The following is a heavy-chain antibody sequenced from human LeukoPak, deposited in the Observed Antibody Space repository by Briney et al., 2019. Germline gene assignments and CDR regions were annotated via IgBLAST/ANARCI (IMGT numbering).Heavy chain of an antibody. V-gene: IGHV3-30-3*01. CDR1: GFNFNNYA. D-gene: IGHD2-15*01. Sequence: GRSLRLSCAASGFNFNNYAFHWVRQAPGKGLEWVAHISYDGSNKNYADSVKGRFTISRDNSKNALYLQMNSLRAEDTAVYYCARGWWGPFDYWGQGTLVTVSS. CDR3: ARGWWGPFDY. J-gene: IGHJ4*02. CDR2: ISYDGSNK.